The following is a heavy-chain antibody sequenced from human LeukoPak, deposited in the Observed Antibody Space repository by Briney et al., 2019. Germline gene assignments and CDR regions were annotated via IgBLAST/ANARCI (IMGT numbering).Heavy chain of an antibody. Sequence: PGGSLRLSCAASGFTFSTFNMICARQAPGKGLEGFSSISGISSYIYYADSVKGRFSISRDNAKNSLYLQMNSMRAEDTAVYYCARDLLGWELHYFDYWGQGTLVTVSS. CDR2: ISGISSYI. CDR3: ARDLLGWELHYFDY. CDR1: GFTFSTFN. D-gene: IGHD1-26*01. V-gene: IGHV3-21*01. J-gene: IGHJ4*02.